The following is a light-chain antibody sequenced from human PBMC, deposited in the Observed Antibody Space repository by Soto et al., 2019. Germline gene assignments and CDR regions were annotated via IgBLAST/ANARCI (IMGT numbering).Light chain of an antibody. J-gene: IGLJ2*01. CDR2: DVS. Sequence: QSVLTQPASVSGSPGQSITISCTGTSSDVGGYNYVSWYQKHPGKAPTLMIYDVSNRPSGVSNCFAGSKSGNTASLTISGLQAEDEADYYCSSYTSSSTVVFGGGTKLTVL. CDR1: SSDVGGYNY. V-gene: IGLV2-14*01. CDR3: SSYTSSSTVV.